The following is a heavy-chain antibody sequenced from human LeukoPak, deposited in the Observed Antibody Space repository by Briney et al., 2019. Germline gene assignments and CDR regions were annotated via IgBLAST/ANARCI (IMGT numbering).Heavy chain of an antibody. CDR1: GGSISSSSYY. Sequence: SETLSLTCTVSGGSISSSSYYWGWIRQPPGKGLEWIGSIYYSGSTYYNPSLKSRVTISVDTSKNQFSLKLSSVTAADTAVYYCARWGREQLWLSDAFDIWGQGTMVAVFS. CDR2: IYYSGST. V-gene: IGHV4-39*01. J-gene: IGHJ3*02. D-gene: IGHD5-18*01. CDR3: ARWGREQLWLSDAFDI.